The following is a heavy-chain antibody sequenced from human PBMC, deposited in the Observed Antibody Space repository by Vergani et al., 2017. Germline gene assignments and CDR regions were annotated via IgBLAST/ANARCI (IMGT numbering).Heavy chain of an antibody. J-gene: IGHJ4*02. V-gene: IGHV3-48*01. CDR2: ISRSSSTI. CDR3: ARQSRDVFCTNGVCPLGY. CDR1: GSTFSSYA. D-gene: IGHD2-8*01. Sequence: EVQLVESGGDLVQPGGSLRLSCAASGSTFSSYAMNWVRQAPGKGLEWVSYISRSSSTIYYADSVKGRFTISRDNAKNSLHLKMNNLRAEDTAVYYCARQSRDVFCTNGVCPLGYWGQGALVTVSS.